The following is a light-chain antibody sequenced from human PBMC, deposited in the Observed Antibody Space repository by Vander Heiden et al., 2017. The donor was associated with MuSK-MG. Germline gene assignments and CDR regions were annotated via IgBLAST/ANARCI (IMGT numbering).Light chain of an antibody. Sequence: EIVLTQSPATLSSSPGQRATLSCGASQSVNSGHLAWYQQKPGQAPRLLIYDASTRATGVPDRFSGSGSGTDFVLTISRLEPEDFAVYYCSQDGNSVITFGQGTRLEIK. J-gene: IGKJ5*01. CDR1: QSVNSGH. V-gene: IGKV3D-20*01. CDR2: DAS. CDR3: SQDGNSVIT.